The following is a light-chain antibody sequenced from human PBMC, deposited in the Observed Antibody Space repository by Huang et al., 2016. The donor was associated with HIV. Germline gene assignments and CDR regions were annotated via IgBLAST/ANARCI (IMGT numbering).Light chain of an antibody. J-gene: IGKJ1*01. CDR2: GAS. Sequence: EIVLTQSPGTLSLSPGERATLSCRASQSVSSNFLAWYQQKPGQAPRLLIYGASTSAPGIPNRFSGSGSGTDFTLTISRLEPEDFSVYYCQQYGRSPATFGQGTKVEVK. V-gene: IGKV3-20*01. CDR3: QQYGRSPAT. CDR1: QSVSSNF.